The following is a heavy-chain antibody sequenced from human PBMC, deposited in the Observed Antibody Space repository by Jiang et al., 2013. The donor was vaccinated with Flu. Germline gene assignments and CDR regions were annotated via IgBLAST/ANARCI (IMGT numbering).Heavy chain of an antibody. CDR1: GFTFSNAW. CDR2: IKGKTDGGTT. D-gene: IGHD4-17*01. V-gene: IGHV3-15*07. CDR3: TTNYGDYFWSSFDF. J-gene: IGHJ4*02. Sequence: LVESGGGLVKPGGSLRLSCAASGFTFSNAWMNWVRQAPGKGLEWVGRIKGKTDGGTTDYAXPVKGRFTISRDDSKSTLYLEMNSLKTEDTAVYYCTTNYGDYFWSSFDFWGQGTLVTVSS.